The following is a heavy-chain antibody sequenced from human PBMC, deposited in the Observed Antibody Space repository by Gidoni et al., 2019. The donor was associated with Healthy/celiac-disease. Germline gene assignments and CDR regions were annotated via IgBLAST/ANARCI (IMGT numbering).Heavy chain of an antibody. CDR3: TTEQEMAAHDGGNYFDY. J-gene: IGHJ4*02. Sequence: AASGFTFSNAWMNWVRQAPGKGLEWVGRIKSKTDGGTTDYAAPVKGRFTISRDDSKNTLYLQMNSLKTEDTAVYYCTTEQEMAAHDGGNYFDYWGQGTLVTVSS. CDR1: GFTFSNAW. D-gene: IGHD3-16*01. CDR2: IKSKTDGGTT. V-gene: IGHV3-15*07.